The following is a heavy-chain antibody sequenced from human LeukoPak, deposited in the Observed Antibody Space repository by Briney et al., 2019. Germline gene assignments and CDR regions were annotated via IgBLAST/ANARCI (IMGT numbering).Heavy chain of an antibody. CDR3: ARGGTYNDILSFDP. CDR1: GGSISYYY. CDR2: IYCTGST. J-gene: IGHJ5*02. Sequence: SETLSLTCSVSGGSISYYYWTWVRQSPGKGLEWIGQIYCTGSTYYNPSLKRRVTISVDTSRNQFSLNLTSVTAADTAVYYCARGGTYNDILSFDPWGQGTLVTVSS. V-gene: IGHV4-59*01. D-gene: IGHD3-9*01.